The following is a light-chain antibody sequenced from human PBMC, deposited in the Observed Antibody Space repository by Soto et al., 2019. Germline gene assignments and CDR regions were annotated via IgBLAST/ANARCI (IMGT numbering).Light chain of an antibody. CDR1: QSVSSN. CDR3: HPYKNWVWT. CDR2: GAY. V-gene: IGKV3-15*01. Sequence: ESVLTQSPGTMSLSPGERATLSCRASQSVSSNLAWYQQKPGQARRLLIYGAYTRATGIPARFSGSGSGTEFTLTISSLQSEDFAVYYCHPYKNWVWTLGPGTQVDIK. J-gene: IGKJ1*01.